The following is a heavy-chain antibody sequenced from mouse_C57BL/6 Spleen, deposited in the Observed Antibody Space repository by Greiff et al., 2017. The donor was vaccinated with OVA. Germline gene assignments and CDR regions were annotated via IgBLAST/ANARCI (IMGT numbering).Heavy chain of an antibody. D-gene: IGHD1-1*01. Sequence: QVQLQQSGAELVRPGDSVKLSCKASGYTFTDYYINWVKQRPGQGLEWIARIYPGSGNTYYNEKFKGKATLTAEKSSSTAYMQLSSLTSEDSAVYFCARGELLLRLDYWGQGTTLTVSS. CDR3: ARGELLLRLDY. CDR1: GYTFTDYY. CDR2: IYPGSGNT. J-gene: IGHJ2*01. V-gene: IGHV1-76*01.